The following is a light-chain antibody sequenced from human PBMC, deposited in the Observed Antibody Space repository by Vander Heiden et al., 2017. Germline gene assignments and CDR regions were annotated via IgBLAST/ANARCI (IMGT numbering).Light chain of an antibody. CDR2: KVS. CDR1: QRLVYSVGNTD. CDR3: RKCTHWPLT. Sequence: EVAMTQSSLSRPVTLGLPAPISCTPSQRLVYSVGNTDLNWFQQGPGQSPRRLIYKVSNRDSGVPDRVSGDGSGTDFTLKSSRVEAEDVGVYYCRKCTHWPLTFGQGTKVEIK. V-gene: IGKV2-30*01. J-gene: IGKJ2*01.